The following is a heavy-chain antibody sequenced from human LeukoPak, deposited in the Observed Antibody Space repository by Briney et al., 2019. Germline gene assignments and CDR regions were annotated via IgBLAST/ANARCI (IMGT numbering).Heavy chain of an antibody. J-gene: IGHJ4*02. Sequence: SETLSLTCTVSGGSISSSSYYWGWIRQPPGKGLEWIGSIYYSGSTYYNPSLKSRVTISVDTSKNQFSLKLSSVTAADTAVYYCARRTTYIGWRPSESPSCFDYWGQGTLVTVSS. CDR3: ARRTTYIGWRPSESPSCFDY. V-gene: IGHV4-39*07. CDR2: IYYSGST. D-gene: IGHD2-21*02. CDR1: GGSISSSSYY.